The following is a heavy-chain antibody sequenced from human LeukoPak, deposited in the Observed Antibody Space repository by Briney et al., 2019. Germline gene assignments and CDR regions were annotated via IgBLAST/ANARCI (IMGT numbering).Heavy chain of an antibody. Sequence: PSETLSLTCTVSGGSISSSSYYWGWIRQPPGKGLEWIGSIYYSGSTYYNPSLKSRVTISVDTSKNQFSLKLSSVTAADTAVYYCARSAYYYEYMDVWGKGTTVTVSS. J-gene: IGHJ6*03. CDR3: ARSAYYYEYMDV. V-gene: IGHV4-39*07. D-gene: IGHD3-22*01. CDR1: GGSISSSSYY. CDR2: IYYSGST.